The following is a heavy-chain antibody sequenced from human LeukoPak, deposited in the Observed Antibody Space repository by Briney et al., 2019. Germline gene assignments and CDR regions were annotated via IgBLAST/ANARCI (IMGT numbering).Heavy chain of an antibody. CDR1: GGSFSGYY. Sequence: KSSETLSLTCAVYGGSFSGYYWSWIRRPPGKGLEWIGEINHSGSTNYNPSLKSRVTISVDTSKNQFSLKLSSVTAADTAVYYCARVQGITMIVVVPGAFDIWGQGTMVTVSS. V-gene: IGHV4-34*01. CDR2: INHSGST. D-gene: IGHD3-22*01. J-gene: IGHJ3*02. CDR3: ARVQGITMIVVVPGAFDI.